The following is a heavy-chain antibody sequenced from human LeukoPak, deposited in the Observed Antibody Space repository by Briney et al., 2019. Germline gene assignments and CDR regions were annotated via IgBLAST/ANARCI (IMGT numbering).Heavy chain of an antibody. CDR3: ARDTAAVQFDY. V-gene: IGHV4-31*03. Sequence: SETLSLTCTVSGGSISSGGYYWSWIRQHPGKGLEWIGYIYYSGSTYYNPSLKSRVTISVDTSKNQFSLKLSSVTAADTAVYYCARDTAAVQFDYWGQGTLVTVSS. CDR2: IYYSGST. D-gene: IGHD6-13*01. J-gene: IGHJ4*02. CDR1: GGSISSGGYY.